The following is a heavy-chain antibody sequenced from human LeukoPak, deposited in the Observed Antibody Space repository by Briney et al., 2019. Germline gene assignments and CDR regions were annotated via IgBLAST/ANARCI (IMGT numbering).Heavy chain of an antibody. CDR2: MNPNSGNT. V-gene: IGHV1-8*03. D-gene: IGHD6-13*01. CDR3: ARSSIIAAAGPYYFDY. CDR1: GYTFTSYG. J-gene: IGHJ4*02. Sequence: GASVKVSCKASGYTFTSYGINWVRQATGQGLEWMGWMNPNSGNTGYAQKFQGRVTITADKSTSTAYMELSSLRSEDTAVYYCARSSIIAAAGPYYFDYWGQGTLVTVSS.